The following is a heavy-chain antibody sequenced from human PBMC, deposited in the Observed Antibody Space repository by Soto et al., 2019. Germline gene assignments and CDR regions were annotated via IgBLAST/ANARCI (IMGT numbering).Heavy chain of an antibody. CDR1: GFTFISGW. V-gene: IGHV3-7*05. J-gene: IGHJ4*02. CDR2: MNQDGSEK. Sequence: GGSLRLSCAASGFTFISGWINWVRQAPGKGLEWVANMNQDGSEKYYVDSVKGRFIISRDNAETSLYLEVSSLRAGDTAVYYCVSDILAPGSFVYFDYWGQGTLVTVSS. CDR3: VSDILAPGSFVYFDY. D-gene: IGHD2-8*02.